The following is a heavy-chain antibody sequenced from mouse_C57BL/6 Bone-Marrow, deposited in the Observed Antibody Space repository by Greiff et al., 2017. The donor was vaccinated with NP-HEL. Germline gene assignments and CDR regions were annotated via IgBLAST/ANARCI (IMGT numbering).Heavy chain of an antibody. CDR1: GYTFTSYD. Sequence: VQLQQSGPELVKPGASVKLSCKASGYTFTSYDINWVKQRPGQGLEWIGWIYPRDGSTNYNGKFKGKATLTADKSSSTAYLQLSSLTSEDSAVYLCERQTVACFAYWGKGTLVTVSA. CDR2: IYPRDGST. CDR3: ERQTVACFAY. D-gene: IGHD4-1*01. V-gene: IGHV1-85*01. J-gene: IGHJ3*01.